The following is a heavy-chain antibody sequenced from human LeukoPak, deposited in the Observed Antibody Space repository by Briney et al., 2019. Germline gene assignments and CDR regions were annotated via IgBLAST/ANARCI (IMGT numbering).Heavy chain of an antibody. J-gene: IGHJ4*02. CDR3: ARDWTTVATKYFDY. CDR1: GGSISSSSYY. D-gene: IGHD4-23*01. Sequence: PSETLSLTCTVSGGSISSSSYYWGWIRQPPGKGLEWIGSIYYSGSTYYNPSLKSRVTISVDTSKNQFSLKLSSVTAADTAVYYCARDWTTVATKYFDYWGQGTLVTVSS. CDR2: IYYSGST. V-gene: IGHV4-39*07.